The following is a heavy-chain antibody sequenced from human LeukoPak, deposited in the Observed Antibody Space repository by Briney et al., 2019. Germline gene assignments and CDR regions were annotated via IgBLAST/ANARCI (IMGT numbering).Heavy chain of an antibody. Sequence: ASVKVSCKASGYTFTRYYIHWVRQAPGQGLEWMGWINPNSGGTNYAQKFQGRVTMTRDTSITTAYMELSSLRSDDTAVYYCARVGAGYSSGWYTGYWGQGTLVTVSS. J-gene: IGHJ4*02. CDR3: ARVGAGYSSGWYTGY. D-gene: IGHD6-19*01. CDR2: INPNSGGT. V-gene: IGHV1-2*02. CDR1: GYTFTRYY.